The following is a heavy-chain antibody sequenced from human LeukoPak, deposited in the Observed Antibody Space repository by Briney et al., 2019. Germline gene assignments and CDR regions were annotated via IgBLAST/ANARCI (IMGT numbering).Heavy chain of an antibody. Sequence: PGGSLRLSCAASGFTFSDYYMSWIRQAPGKGLEWVSYISSSSSYTNYADSVKGRFTISRDNAKNSLYLQMNSLRAEDTAVYYCARHSLPGTTPFDYWGQGTLVTVSS. CDR3: ARHSLPGTTPFDY. D-gene: IGHD1-1*01. CDR2: ISSSSSYT. J-gene: IGHJ4*02. CDR1: GFTFSDYY. V-gene: IGHV3-11*03.